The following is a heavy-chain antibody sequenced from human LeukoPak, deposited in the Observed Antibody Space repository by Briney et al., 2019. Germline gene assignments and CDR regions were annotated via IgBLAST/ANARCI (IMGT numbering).Heavy chain of an antibody. V-gene: IGHV3-48*02. J-gene: IGHJ4*02. Sequence: GGSLRLSRAASGVTFSDQIMNWVRQAPGKGLEWVSYISISSNTIYYADSVKGRFTISRDNAKNSLYLQMNSLRDEDTAVYFCASGDYYFDNWGQGTLVTVSS. CDR1: GVTFSDQI. CDR2: ISISSNTI. CDR3: ASGDYYFDN. D-gene: IGHD3-3*01.